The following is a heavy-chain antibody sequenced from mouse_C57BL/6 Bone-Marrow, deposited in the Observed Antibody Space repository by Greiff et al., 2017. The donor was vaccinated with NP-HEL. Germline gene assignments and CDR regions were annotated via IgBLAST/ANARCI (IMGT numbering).Heavy chain of an antibody. CDR1: GYTFTDYY. CDR3: ARGDYGSDWFAY. CDR2: INPYNGGT. Sequence: VQLQQSGPVLVKPGASVKMSCKASGYTFTDYYMNWVKQSHGKSLEWIGVINPYNGGTSYNQKFKGKATLTVDKSSSTAYMELNSLTSEDSAVYYCARGDYGSDWFAYRGQGTLVTVSA. D-gene: IGHD1-1*01. V-gene: IGHV1-19*01. J-gene: IGHJ3*01.